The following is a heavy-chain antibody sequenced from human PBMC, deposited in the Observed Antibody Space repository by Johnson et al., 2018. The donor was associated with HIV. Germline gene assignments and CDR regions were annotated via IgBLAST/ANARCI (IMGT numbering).Heavy chain of an antibody. J-gene: IGHJ3*02. CDR2: INWNGGST. Sequence: VQLVESGGGVVRPGGSLRLSCAASGFTFDDFGMNWVRQAPGKGLEWVSTINWNGGSTGYGDFVKGRFTISRDNAKNALYLQMNSLRAEDTAGYYCARNLMRYNWNADAFDIWGQGTMVTVSS. CDR1: GFTFDDFG. V-gene: IGHV3-20*04. D-gene: IGHD1-20*01. CDR3: ARNLMRYNWNADAFDI.